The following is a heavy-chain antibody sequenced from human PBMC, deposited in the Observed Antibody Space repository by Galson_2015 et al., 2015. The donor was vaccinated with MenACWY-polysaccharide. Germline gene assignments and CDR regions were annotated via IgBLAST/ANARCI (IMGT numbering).Heavy chain of an antibody. CDR2: ILNNGRP. CDR3: AGIPSTMSSFGWFDP. Sequence: TLSLTCSVSGDSITSAGYYWTWIRQHPETGLEWIGYILNNGRPKSNPSLRSRVIVSSDTSRNKFSLQLTSVTAADTATYYCAGIPSTMSSFGWFDPWGQGILVTVSS. CDR1: GDSITSAGYY. V-gene: IGHV4-31*03. J-gene: IGHJ5*02. D-gene: IGHD3-3*01.